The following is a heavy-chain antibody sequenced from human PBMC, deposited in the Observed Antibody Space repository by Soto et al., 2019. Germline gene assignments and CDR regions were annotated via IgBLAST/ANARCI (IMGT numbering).Heavy chain of an antibody. CDR2: ISYDGSNK. CDR3: ARDFHGGSWSPTVYYYYYGMDV. J-gene: IGHJ6*02. CDR1: GFTFSSYA. D-gene: IGHD3-10*01. Sequence: QVQLVESGGGVVQPGRSLRLSCAASGFTFSSYAMHWVRQAPGKGLEWVAVISYDGSNKYYEDSVKGRFTISRDNSKNTLYLQMNSLRAEDTAVYYCARDFHGGSWSPTVYYYYYGMDVWGQGTTVTVSS. V-gene: IGHV3-30-3*01.